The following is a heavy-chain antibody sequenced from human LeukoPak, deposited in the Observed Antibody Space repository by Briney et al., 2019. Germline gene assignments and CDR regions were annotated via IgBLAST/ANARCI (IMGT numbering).Heavy chain of an antibody. J-gene: IGHJ4*02. CDR2: ISYDGSNK. CDR3: ARDFGDSSGWYECPDY. CDR1: GFTFSSYA. Sequence: GGSLRLSCAASGFTFSSYAMHWVRQAPGKGLGWVAVISYDGSNKYYADSVKGRFTISRDNSKNTLYLQMNSLRAEDTAVYYCARDFGDSSGWYECPDYWGQGTLVTVSS. D-gene: IGHD6-19*01. V-gene: IGHV3-30-3*01.